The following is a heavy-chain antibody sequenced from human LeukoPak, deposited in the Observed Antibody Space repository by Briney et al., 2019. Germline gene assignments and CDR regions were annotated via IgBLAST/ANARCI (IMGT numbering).Heavy chain of an antibody. CDR2: IKQDGSKK. J-gene: IGHJ6*02. V-gene: IGHV3-7*03. Sequence: GGSLRLSCVASGFPFSSYWMTWVRQAPGKGLGWVANIKQDGSKKSYVDSVKGRFTISRENAKNVLYLQMSSLRAEDTAVYYCAREIRETVVTRHYYYGIDVWGQGTTVTVSS. CDR3: AREIRETVVTRHYYYGIDV. CDR1: GFPFSSYW. D-gene: IGHD2-15*01.